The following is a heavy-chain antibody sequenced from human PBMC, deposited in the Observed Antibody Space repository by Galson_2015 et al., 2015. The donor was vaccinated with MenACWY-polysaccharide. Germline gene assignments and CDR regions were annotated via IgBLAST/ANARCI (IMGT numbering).Heavy chain of an antibody. CDR2: IGGSGTT. CDR1: GFTFSNFW. J-gene: IGHJ5*02. Sequence: SLRLSCAASGFTFSNFWMSWVRQAPGKELEWVSSIGGSGTTYYADSVKGRFTISRDNSKNMVYLQMNSLRAEDTAIYYCAKANSGGICTSWCACWFDPWGQGSLVIVSS. D-gene: IGHD2-15*01. CDR3: AKANSGGICTSWCACWFDP. V-gene: IGHV3-23*01.